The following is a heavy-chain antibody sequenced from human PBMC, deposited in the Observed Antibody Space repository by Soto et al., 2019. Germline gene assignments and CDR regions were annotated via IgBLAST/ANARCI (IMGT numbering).Heavy chain of an antibody. CDR3: ARLDTCASDPCYYLTLDL. CDR2: ITPDNGNT. CDR1: GYNFVTFG. D-gene: IGHD1-26*01. Sequence: QVQLLQSGAEVKEPGASVKVSCKASGYNFVTFGVSWVRQAPGQGLEWMGWITPDNGNTNYAQRFQGRATMTTDTSTSTANMEVRSLRSDDTAVYYCARLDTCASDPCYYLTLDLWGQGALVTVSS. V-gene: IGHV1-18*01. J-gene: IGHJ5*02.